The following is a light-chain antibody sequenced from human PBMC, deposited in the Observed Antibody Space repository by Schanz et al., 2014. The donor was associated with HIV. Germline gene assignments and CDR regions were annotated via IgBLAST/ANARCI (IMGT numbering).Light chain of an antibody. Sequence: TVMTQSPATLSVSPGERATLSCTASQSVSNNLAWYQQKLGQAPRLLIYSASTRVTGVPARFSGSGSGTEFTLTISSLQSEDFALYYCQQYNNWPLTFGGGTKVEIK. V-gene: IGKV3-15*01. CDR3: QQYNNWPLT. CDR1: QSVSNN. J-gene: IGKJ4*01. CDR2: SAS.